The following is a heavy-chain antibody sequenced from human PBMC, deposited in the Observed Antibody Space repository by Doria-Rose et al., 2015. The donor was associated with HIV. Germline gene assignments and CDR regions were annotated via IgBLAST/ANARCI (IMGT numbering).Heavy chain of an antibody. CDR1: GGSISSYY. CDR2: IYSSGST. J-gene: IGHJ6*03. CDR3: ARFRPSRGIYYSLDV. D-gene: IGHD3-10*01. Sequence: TGPGLVKPAETLSLTCTVSGGSISSYYWNWIRQPPGKGLEWIGYIYSSGSTHYNSPLKSRVTISIDTPKTQFPLKLSSVTAADTAVYYCARFRPSRGIYYSLDVWGKGTTVTVSS. V-gene: IGHV4-4*09.